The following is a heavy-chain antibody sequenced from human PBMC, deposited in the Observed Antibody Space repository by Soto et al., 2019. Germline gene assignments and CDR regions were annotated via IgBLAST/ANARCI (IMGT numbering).Heavy chain of an antibody. J-gene: IGHJ5*02. D-gene: IGHD4-17*01. V-gene: IGHV3-23*01. CDR1: GFTFSSYA. CDR2: ISGSGGST. Sequence: EVQLLESGGGLVQPGGSLRLSCAASGFTFSSYAMSWVRQAPGKGLEWVSVISGSGGSTYYADSVKGRFTISRDNSENTLYLQMNSLRAEDTAVYYCAKDPHGDYLLNWFDPWGQGTLVTVSS. CDR3: AKDPHGDYLLNWFDP.